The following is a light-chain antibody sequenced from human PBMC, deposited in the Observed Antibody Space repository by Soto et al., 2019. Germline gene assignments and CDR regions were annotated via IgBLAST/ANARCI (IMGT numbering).Light chain of an antibody. Sequence: QSALTQPASVSGSPGQSITISCTGTSSDVGGYNYVSWYQQHPGKAPKLMIYDVSNRPSGVSNRFSGSKSGNTASLTISGIQAEDEADYYRSSYTSSSTLLFGGGTKLTVL. V-gene: IGLV2-14*01. CDR2: DVS. CDR1: SSDVGGYNY. J-gene: IGLJ2*01. CDR3: SSYTSSSTLL.